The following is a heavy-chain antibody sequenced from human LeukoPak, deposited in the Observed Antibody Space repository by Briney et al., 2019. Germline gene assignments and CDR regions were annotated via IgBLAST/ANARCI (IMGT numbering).Heavy chain of an antibody. CDR3: ATIYGSGSYYIDY. Sequence: AAVKVSCMVSGYTLTELSMYGVRQAPGKGGAWVGGFDPEDCETIYAQKFQGRVTMTEDTSTDTAYMELSSLRSEDTAVYYCATIYGSGSYYIDYWGQGTLVTVSS. D-gene: IGHD3-10*01. CDR2: FDPEDCET. V-gene: IGHV1-24*01. J-gene: IGHJ4*02. CDR1: GYTLTELS.